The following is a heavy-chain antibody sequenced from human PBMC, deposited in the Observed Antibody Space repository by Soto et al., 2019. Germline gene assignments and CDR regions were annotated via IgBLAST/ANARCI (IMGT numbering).Heavy chain of an antibody. J-gene: IGHJ4*02. Sequence: QITLKESGPPLVRPTQTLTLTCTFSGFSLSTTGVAVAWIRQPPGEALEWLALIYWDDDKRYNSSLKSRLPITRDTSRDQVVLAMTTMDPMDTAPYFCALGQRGPRDFWGPGILVTVSS. V-gene: IGHV2-5*02. CDR3: ALGQRGPRDF. CDR2: IYWDDDK. D-gene: IGHD5-12*01. CDR1: GFSLSTTGVA.